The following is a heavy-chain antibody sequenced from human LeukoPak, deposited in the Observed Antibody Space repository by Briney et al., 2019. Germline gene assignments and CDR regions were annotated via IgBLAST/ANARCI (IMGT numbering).Heavy chain of an antibody. Sequence: GGSLRLSCAASGFTFSSYAMHWVRQAPGKGLEYVSAISSNGGSTYYADSVKGRFTISRDNSKSTLFLQMNSLRAEDTAIYYCAKDRPNYYDSSGHYYRRDGDYWGQGTLVTVSS. CDR3: AKDRPNYYDSSGHYYRRDGDY. J-gene: IGHJ4*02. D-gene: IGHD3-22*01. CDR2: ISSNGGST. V-gene: IGHV3-64*04. CDR1: GFTFSSYA.